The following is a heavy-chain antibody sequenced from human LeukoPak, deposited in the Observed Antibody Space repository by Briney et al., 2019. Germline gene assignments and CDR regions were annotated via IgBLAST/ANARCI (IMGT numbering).Heavy chain of an antibody. CDR1: GYRFTTYW. J-gene: IGHJ4*02. V-gene: IGHV5-51*01. Sequence: GESLKISCEASGYRFTTYWIGWVRQMPGRGLEGMGIIHPGESDSKYNPSFQGQVTISADKSISTAYLQWSSLKASDSAMYYCARRGANDLNYFDYWGQGTLVTVSS. D-gene: IGHD3/OR15-3a*01. CDR3: ARRGANDLNYFDY. CDR2: IHPGESDS.